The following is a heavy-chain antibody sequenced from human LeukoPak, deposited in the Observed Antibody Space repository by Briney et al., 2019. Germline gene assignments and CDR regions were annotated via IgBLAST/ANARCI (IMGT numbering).Heavy chain of an antibody. CDR2: IYYSGST. Sequence: SETLSLTCTVSGGSINSYYWSWIRQPPGKGLEWIGYIYYSGSTNYNPSLKSRVTISVHTSKNQFSLKLSSVTAADTAVYYCARLTGYSSESWFDPWGQGTLVTVSS. CDR3: ARLTGYSSESWFDP. J-gene: IGHJ5*02. CDR1: GGSINSYY. V-gene: IGHV4-59*01. D-gene: IGHD3-9*01.